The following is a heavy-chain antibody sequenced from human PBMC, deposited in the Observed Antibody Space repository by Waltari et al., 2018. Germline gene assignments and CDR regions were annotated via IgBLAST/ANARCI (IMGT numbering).Heavy chain of an antibody. V-gene: IGHV4-39*01. Sequence: QLQLQESGPGLVKPSETLSLTCTVSGGSISSSSYYWGWIRQPPGKGLEWIGSIYYRGSTEHSQSHKSRVTRPGETSKNQFSLKVSSGTAADTAVEYCARLQQLAIDYWGQGTLVTVSS. J-gene: IGHJ4*02. CDR3: ARLQQLAIDY. D-gene: IGHD6-13*01. CDR2: IYYRGST. CDR1: GGSISSSSYY.